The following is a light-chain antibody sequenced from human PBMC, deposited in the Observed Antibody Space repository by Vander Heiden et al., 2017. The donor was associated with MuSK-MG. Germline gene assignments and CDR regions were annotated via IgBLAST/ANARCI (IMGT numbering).Light chain of an antibody. V-gene: IGKV1-39*01. CDR1: QSISSY. J-gene: IGKJ1*01. CDR3: QQSHRTPIT. CDR2: AAS. Sequence: DIQMTQSPSSLSASVGDRVTITCRASQSISSYLNWYQQKPGKAPKVLIYAASSLPSGVPSRFSGSGSGTDFTLTISRLQPEDFATYYCQQSHRTPITFGQGTKVEIK.